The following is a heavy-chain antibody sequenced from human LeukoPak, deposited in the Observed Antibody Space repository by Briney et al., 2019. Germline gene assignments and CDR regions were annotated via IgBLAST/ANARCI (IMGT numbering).Heavy chain of an antibody. CDR2: INSDGSST. Sequence: GGSLKLSCAASGFTFSSYWMHWVRQAPGKGLVWVSRINSDGSSTSYADSVKGRFTISRDNAKNTLYLQMNSLRAEDTAVYYCAKTRPLDSSSWSHGDYWGQGTLVTVSS. J-gene: IGHJ4*02. CDR3: AKTRPLDSSSWSHGDY. CDR1: GFTFSSYW. V-gene: IGHV3-74*01. D-gene: IGHD6-13*01.